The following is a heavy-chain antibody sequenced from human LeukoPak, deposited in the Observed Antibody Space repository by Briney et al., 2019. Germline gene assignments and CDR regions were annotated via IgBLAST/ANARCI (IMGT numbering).Heavy chain of an antibody. Sequence: GGSLRLSCAASGFTFSSYSMNWVRQAPGKGLEWVSSISSSSSYIYYADSVKGRFTISRDNAKNSLYLQMNSLRAEDTAVYYCARGYDYVWGRYLLAPYYFDYWGQGTLVTVSS. CDR3: ARGYDYVWGRYLLAPYYFDY. CDR2: ISSSSSYI. CDR1: GFTFSSYS. J-gene: IGHJ4*02. D-gene: IGHD3-16*01. V-gene: IGHV3-21*01.